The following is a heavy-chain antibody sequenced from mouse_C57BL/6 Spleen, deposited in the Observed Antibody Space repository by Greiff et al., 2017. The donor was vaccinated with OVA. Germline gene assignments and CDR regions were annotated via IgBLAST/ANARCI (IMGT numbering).Heavy chain of an antibody. J-gene: IGHJ1*03. Sequence: QVQLQQSGAELVKPGASVKLSCKASGYTFTEYTIHWVKQRSGQGLEWIGWFYPGSGSIKYNEKFKDKATLTADKSSSTVYMELSRLTSEDSAVYFCARHEEDDGYYEGGSFDDWGTGTTVTVSS. CDR3: ARHEEDDGYYEGGSFDD. CDR1: GYTFTEYT. D-gene: IGHD2-3*01. V-gene: IGHV1-62-2*01. CDR2: FYPGSGSI.